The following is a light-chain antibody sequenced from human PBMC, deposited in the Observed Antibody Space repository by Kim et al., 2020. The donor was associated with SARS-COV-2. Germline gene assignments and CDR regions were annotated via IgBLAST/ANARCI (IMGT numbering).Light chain of an antibody. CDR1: ETVSTN. Sequence: ERVMTQSPATLSVSPGERATLSCRASETVSTNLAWYQQKPGQAPRLLIYGASTRATAIPGRFSGSGSWTEFTLTISSLQSEDFATYYCQQYHHWPYTFGQGTKLEI. CDR2: GAS. CDR3: QQYHHWPYT. V-gene: IGKV3-15*01. J-gene: IGKJ2*01.